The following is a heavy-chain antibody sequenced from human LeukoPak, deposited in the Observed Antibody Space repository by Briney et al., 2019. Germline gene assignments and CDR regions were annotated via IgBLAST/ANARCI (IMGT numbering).Heavy chain of an antibody. Sequence: GGSLRLSCADSGFTFSSYAMSWVRQAPGKGLEWVSAISAGGGTTYYADSVKGRFTISRDKSKNTLYLQMNSLRAEDTAVYYYAKGYYYGSGSFRWFDPWGQGTLVTVSS. V-gene: IGHV3-23*01. CDR3: AKGYYYGSGSFRWFDP. CDR1: GFTFSSYA. J-gene: IGHJ5*02. CDR2: ISAGGGTT. D-gene: IGHD3-10*01.